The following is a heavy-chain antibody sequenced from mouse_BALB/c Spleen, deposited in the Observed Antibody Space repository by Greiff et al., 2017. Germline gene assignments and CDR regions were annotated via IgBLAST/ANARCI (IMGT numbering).Heavy chain of an antibody. Sequence: VQVVESGPGLVAPSQSLSITCTVSGFSLTSYGVPWVRQTPGKGLEWLGVICAGGSTNYTSALMSRLSISKDNSKSQVFLKMNSLQTDDTAMYYCARDIHCYWYFDVWGAGTTVTVSS. J-gene: IGHJ1*01. V-gene: IGHV2-9*02. CDR3: ARDIHCYWYFDV. CDR2: ICAGGST. CDR1: GFSLTSYG.